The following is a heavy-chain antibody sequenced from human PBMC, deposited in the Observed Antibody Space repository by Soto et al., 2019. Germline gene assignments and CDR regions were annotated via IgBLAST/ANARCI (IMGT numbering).Heavy chain of an antibody. J-gene: IGHJ3*02. CDR1: GFTFSSYG. Sequence: PGGSLRLSCAASGFTFSSYGMHWVRQAPGKGLEWVAVIWYDGSNKYYADSVKGRFTISRDNSKNTLYLQMNSLRAEDTAVYYCARARYCSGGSCRLVNAFDIWGQGTMVTVS. D-gene: IGHD2-15*01. CDR3: ARARYCSGGSCRLVNAFDI. CDR2: IWYDGSNK. V-gene: IGHV3-33*01.